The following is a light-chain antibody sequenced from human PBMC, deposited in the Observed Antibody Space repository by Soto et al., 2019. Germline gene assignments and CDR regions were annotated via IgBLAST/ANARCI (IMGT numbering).Light chain of an antibody. CDR3: QQRSSFPPMYT. J-gene: IGKJ2*01. CDR1: QSVSSC. Sequence: EIVLTQSPATLSLSPGERATLSCRASQSVSSCLAWYQQKPGQAPRLLIYDASNRATGIPARFSGSGSGTDFTLTISSLEPADFAVYYCQQRSSFPPMYTFGQGTKLEIK. CDR2: DAS. V-gene: IGKV3-11*01.